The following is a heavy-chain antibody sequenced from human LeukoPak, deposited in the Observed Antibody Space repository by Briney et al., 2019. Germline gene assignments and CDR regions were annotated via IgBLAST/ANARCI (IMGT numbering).Heavy chain of an antibody. CDR2: IYTSGST. J-gene: IGHJ6*03. V-gene: IGHV4-61*02. D-gene: IGHD1-26*01. CDR1: GGSISSGSYY. Sequence: PSQTLSLTCTVSGGSISSGSYYWSWIRQPAGKGLEWIGRIYTSGSTNYNPSLKSRVTISVDTSKNRFSLKLSSVTAADTALYYCARERDPGGSYYYYMDVWGKGTTVTVSS. CDR3: ARERDPGGSYYYYMDV.